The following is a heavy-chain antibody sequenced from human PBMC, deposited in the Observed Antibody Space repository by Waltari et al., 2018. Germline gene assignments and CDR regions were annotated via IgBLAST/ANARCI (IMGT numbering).Heavy chain of an antibody. J-gene: IGHJ4*02. CDR1: GGSISSSSYY. CDR2: IYYSGRT. Sequence: QLQLQESGPGLVKPSETLSLTGTVTGGSISSSSYYWGRTRQPQGKGLEWIGSIYYSGRTYYNPSLKSRVTISVDTSKNQFSLKLSSVTAADTAVYYCASLAVAGTYFDYWGQGTLVTVSS. V-gene: IGHV4-39*01. CDR3: ASLAVAGTYFDY. D-gene: IGHD6-19*01.